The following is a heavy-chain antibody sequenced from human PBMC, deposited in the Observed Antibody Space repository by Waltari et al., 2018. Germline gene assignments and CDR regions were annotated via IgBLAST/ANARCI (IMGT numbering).Heavy chain of an antibody. Sequence: EVQLVESGGGLVQPGRSLRLSCTASGFTFGDYAMSWFRKAPGKGLEWVGFIRSKAYGGTTEYAASVKGRFTISRDDSKSIAYLQMSSLKTEDTAVYYCTRGGYGDYTDYWGQGTLVTVSS. V-gene: IGHV3-49*03. CDR1: GFTFGDYA. J-gene: IGHJ4*02. D-gene: IGHD4-17*01. CDR3: TRGGYGDYTDY. CDR2: IRSKAYGGTT.